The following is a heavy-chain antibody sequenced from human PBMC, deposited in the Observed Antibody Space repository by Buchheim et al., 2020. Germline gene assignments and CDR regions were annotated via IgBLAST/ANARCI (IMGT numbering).Heavy chain of an antibody. CDR3: ARDGIDDEHCGGDCSLYYYYYGMDV. J-gene: IGHJ6*02. V-gene: IGHV4-34*01. Sequence: QVQLQQWGAGLLKPSETLSLTCAVYGGSFSGYYWSWIRQPPGKGLEWIGEINHSGSTNYNPSLKSRVTISVDTSKNQFSLKLSSVTAADTAVYYCARDGIDDEHCGGDCSLYYYYYGMDVWGQGTT. CDR1: GGSFSGYY. CDR2: INHSGST. D-gene: IGHD2-21*02.